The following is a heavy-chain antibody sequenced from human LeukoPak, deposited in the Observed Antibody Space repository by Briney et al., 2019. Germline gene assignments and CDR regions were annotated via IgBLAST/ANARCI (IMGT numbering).Heavy chain of an antibody. CDR3: AKDAYGGYSYGLIDY. CDR2: ISGSGVST. D-gene: IGHD5-18*01. V-gene: IGHV3-23*01. J-gene: IGHJ4*02. CDR1: GFTFSSYA. Sequence: PGGSLRLSCAASGFTFSSYAMSWVRQAPGKGLEWVSGISGSGVSTYYADSVKGRFTLSRDNSKNTLYLQLNSLRAEDTALYYCAKDAYGGYSYGLIDYWGQGTLVTVSS.